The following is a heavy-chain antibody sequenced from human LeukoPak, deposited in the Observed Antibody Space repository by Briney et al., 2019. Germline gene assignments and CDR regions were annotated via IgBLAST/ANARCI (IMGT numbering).Heavy chain of an antibody. CDR2: IGSDGDST. D-gene: IGHD1-14*01. CDR1: GFTFSSLG. Sequence: PGGSLRLSCSASGFTFSSLGMHWVRQAPGKGLEHDSTIGSDGDSTYYADSVKDRFTISRDNSKNALYLQMTSLRPEDSAVYYCVSPVFINYWGQGTLVTVSS. CDR3: VSPVFINY. J-gene: IGHJ4*01. V-gene: IGHV3-64D*06.